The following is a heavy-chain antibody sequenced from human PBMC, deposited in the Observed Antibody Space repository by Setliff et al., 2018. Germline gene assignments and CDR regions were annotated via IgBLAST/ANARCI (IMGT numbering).Heavy chain of an antibody. Sequence: GGSLRLSCAASGFTFTSYAMNWVRQAPGKGLEWVSAISGSGGNTYYADSVKGRFTISRDDPKNTLYLQMDSLGAGDTAVYYCAKVPTMDWGQGTLVTVSS. D-gene: IGHD2-2*03. V-gene: IGHV3-23*01. J-gene: IGHJ4*02. CDR3: AKVPTMD. CDR2: ISGSGGNT. CDR1: GFTFTSYA.